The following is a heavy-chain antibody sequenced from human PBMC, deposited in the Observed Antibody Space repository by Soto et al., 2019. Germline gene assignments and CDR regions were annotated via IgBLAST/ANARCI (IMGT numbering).Heavy chain of an antibody. CDR1: GDSVSSNSAA. CDR3: ARDVAIMVRGVIADYYGMDV. V-gene: IGHV6-1*01. J-gene: IGHJ6*02. D-gene: IGHD3-10*01. CDR2: TYYRSKWYN. Sequence: PSQTLSLTCVISGDSVSSNSAAWNWIRQSPSRGLEWLGRTYYRSKWYNDYAVSVKSRITINPDTSKNQFSLQLNSVTPEDTAVYYCARDVAIMVRGVIADYYGMDVWGQGTTVTVSS.